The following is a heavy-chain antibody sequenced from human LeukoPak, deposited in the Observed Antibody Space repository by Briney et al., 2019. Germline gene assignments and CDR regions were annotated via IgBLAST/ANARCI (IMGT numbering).Heavy chain of an antibody. Sequence: SETLSLTCTVSGGSISSSSYYWGWLRQPPGKGLEWIGSIYYSGSTYYNPSLKSRVTISVDTSKNQFSLKLSSVTAADTAVYYCARHPPNWGLGDALDIWGQGTMVTVSS. CDR1: GGSISSSSYY. D-gene: IGHD7-27*01. J-gene: IGHJ3*02. CDR2: IYYSGST. CDR3: ARHPPNWGLGDALDI. V-gene: IGHV4-39*01.